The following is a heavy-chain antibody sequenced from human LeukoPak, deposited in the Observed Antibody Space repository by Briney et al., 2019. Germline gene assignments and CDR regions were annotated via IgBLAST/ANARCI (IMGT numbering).Heavy chain of an antibody. CDR2: ISYDGSNK. Sequence: GGSLRPSCAASGFTFSSYAMHWVRQAPGKGLEWVAVISYDGSNKYYADSVRGRFTISRDNSKNTLYLQMNSLRAEDTAVYYCARDLGHSPVVTPLFWGQGTLVTVSS. V-gene: IGHV3-30-3*01. D-gene: IGHD3-22*01. CDR1: GFTFSSYA. J-gene: IGHJ4*02. CDR3: ARDLGHSPVVTPLF.